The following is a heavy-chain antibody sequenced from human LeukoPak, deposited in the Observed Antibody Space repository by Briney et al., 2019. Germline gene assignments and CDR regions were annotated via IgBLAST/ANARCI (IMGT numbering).Heavy chain of an antibody. CDR3: ARSWDYDSSGYYYVDY. CDR1: GGSFSGYY. D-gene: IGHD3-22*01. Sequence: SETLSLTCAVYGGSFSGYYWSWIRQPPGEGLEWIGEINHSGSTNYNPSLKSRVTISVDTSKNQFSLKLSSVTAADTAVYYCARSWDYDSSGYYYVDYWGQGTLVTVSS. CDR2: INHSGST. V-gene: IGHV4-34*01. J-gene: IGHJ4*02.